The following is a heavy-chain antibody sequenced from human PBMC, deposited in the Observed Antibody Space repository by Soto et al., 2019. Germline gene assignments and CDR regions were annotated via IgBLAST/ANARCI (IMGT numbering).Heavy chain of an antibody. D-gene: IGHD3-10*01. J-gene: IGHJ6*02. Sequence: GGSLRLSCAASGFTFSSYGIHWVRQAPGKGLEWVAVILYDGNNKYYADSVKGRFTISRDNSKNTLYLQMNSLRAEDTAVYYWVGGGVRGVITRTRDYYGMDVWGQGTTVTVSS. CDR3: VGGGVRGVITRTRDYYGMDV. V-gene: IGHV3-30*03. CDR1: GFTFSSYG. CDR2: ILYDGNNK.